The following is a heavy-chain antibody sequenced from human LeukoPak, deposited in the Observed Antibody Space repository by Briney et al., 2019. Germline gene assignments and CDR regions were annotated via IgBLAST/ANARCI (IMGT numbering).Heavy chain of an antibody. CDR1: GFSFSTYV. V-gene: IGHV3-23*01. D-gene: IGHD6-19*01. J-gene: IGHJ4*02. Sequence: TGGSLRLSCAASGFSFSTYVMGWVRQAPGKAPEWVSGISGSGGTTYYADSVKGRFTISRDNSKNTLYLQMNSLRAEDTAVYYCVEVNSGNKFDYWGQGTPVTVSS. CDR2: ISGSGGTT. CDR3: VEVNSGNKFDY.